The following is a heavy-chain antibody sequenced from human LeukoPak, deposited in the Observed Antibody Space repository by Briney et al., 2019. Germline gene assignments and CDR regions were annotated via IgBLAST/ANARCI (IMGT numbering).Heavy chain of an antibody. J-gene: IGHJ2*01. CDR1: GFTFSSYG. CDR3: ARDPDGGDGYNSDWYFDL. V-gene: IGHV3-64*01. CDR2: ISSNGGST. D-gene: IGHD5-24*01. Sequence: GGSLRLSCAASGFTFSSYGMSWVRQAPGKGLEYVSAISSNGGSTYYANSVKGRFTISRDNSKNTLYLQMGSLRAEDMAVYYCARDPDGGDGYNSDWYFDLWGRGTLVTVSS.